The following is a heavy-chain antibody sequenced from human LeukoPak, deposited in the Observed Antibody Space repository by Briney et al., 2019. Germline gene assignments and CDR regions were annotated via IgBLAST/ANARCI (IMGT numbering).Heavy chain of an antibody. V-gene: IGHV3-23*01. D-gene: IGHD6-19*01. CDR3: AKGGGWLYYFDY. CDR1: GFTFSSFA. J-gene: IGHJ4*02. Sequence: EGSLRLSCAASGFTFSSFAINWVRQAPGKGLEWVSAISDSGGSRYYADSVKGRFTISRDNAKNTVYLQMNSLRVEDTAVYYCAKGGGWLYYFDYWGQGSLVSVSS. CDR2: ISDSGGSR.